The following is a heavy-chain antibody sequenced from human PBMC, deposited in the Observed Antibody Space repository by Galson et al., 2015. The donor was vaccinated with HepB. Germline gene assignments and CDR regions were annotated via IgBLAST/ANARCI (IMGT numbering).Heavy chain of an antibody. J-gene: IGHJ3*02. CDR2: ITSSSSNI. Sequence: SLRLSCAASGFTLSNYSMNWVRQAPGKGLEWLSYITSSSSNIYYADSVKGRLTISRDNAKKSLYLEMTSLRDEDTAVYYCTRKWAFDIWGQGTMVTVS. CDR1: GFTLSNYS. V-gene: IGHV3-48*02. CDR3: TRKWAFDI. D-gene: IGHD1-26*01.